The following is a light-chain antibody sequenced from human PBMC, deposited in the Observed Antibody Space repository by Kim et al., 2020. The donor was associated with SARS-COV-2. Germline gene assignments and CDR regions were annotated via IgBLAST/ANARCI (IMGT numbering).Light chain of an antibody. CDR3: NSRDSSGNHYV. CDR2: VKN. J-gene: IGLJ1*01. CDR1: SLRSDS. Sequence: ALGQTVRITCQGASLRSDSASWYQQKPGQAPVLAIYVKNNRPSGTPDRFSGASSRNTASLTITGAQAEDEADYYCNSRDSSGNHYVFGTGTKVTVL. V-gene: IGLV3-19*01.